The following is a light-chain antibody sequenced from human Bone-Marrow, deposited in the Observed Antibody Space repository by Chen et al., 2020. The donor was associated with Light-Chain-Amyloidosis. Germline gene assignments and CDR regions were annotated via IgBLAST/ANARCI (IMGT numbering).Light chain of an antibody. J-gene: IGLJ2*01. CDR3: QSADSSGTYEVI. CDR1: DLPTKY. CDR2: RDT. Sequence: SYELTQPPSVSVSPGQTARITCSGDDLPTKYAYWYQQKPGQAPVLVIHRDTERPSGISERFSGASSGTTATLTSSGFQAEVKSDYPCQSADSSGTYEVIFGGGTKLTVL. V-gene: IGLV3-25*03.